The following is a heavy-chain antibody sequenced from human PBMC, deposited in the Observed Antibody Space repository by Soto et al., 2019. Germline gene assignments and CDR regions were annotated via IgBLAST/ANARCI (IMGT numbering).Heavy chain of an antibody. J-gene: IGHJ6*02. Sequence: GASVKVSCKASGGTFSSYTISWVRQAPGQGLEWMGRIIPILGIANYAQKFQGRVTITADKSTGTAYMELSSLRSEDTAVYYCARDWKAVAGIGMDVWGQGTTVTVSS. V-gene: IGHV1-69*04. CDR2: IIPILGIA. CDR3: ARDWKAVAGIGMDV. CDR1: GGTFSSYT. D-gene: IGHD6-19*01.